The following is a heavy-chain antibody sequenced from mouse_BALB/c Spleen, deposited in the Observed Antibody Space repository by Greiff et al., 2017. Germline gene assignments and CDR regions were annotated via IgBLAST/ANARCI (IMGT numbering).Heavy chain of an antibody. D-gene: IGHD1-1*01. CDR1: GFTFSSYA. CDR3: ARGDYYGSSYEEGHYFDY. J-gene: IGHJ2*01. V-gene: IGHV5-6-5*01. Sequence: EVQLVESGGGLVKPGGSLKLSCAASGFTFSSYAMSWVRQTPEKRLEWVASISSGGSTYYPDSVKGRFTISRDNARNILYLQMSSLRSEDTAMYYCARGDYYGSSYEEGHYFDYWGQGTTLTVSS. CDR2: ISSGGST.